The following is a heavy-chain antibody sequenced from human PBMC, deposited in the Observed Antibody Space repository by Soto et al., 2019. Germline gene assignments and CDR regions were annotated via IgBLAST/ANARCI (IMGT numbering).Heavy chain of an antibody. CDR2: IKSKTDGGTT. CDR3: TEAGYCSGGSCYSWYYYGMDV. D-gene: IGHD2-15*01. J-gene: IGHJ6*02. V-gene: IGHV3-15*01. Sequence: EVQLVESGGGLVKPGGSLRLSCAASGFTFSNAWMSWVRQAPGKGLEWVGRIKSKTDGGTTDYAAPVKGRFTISRDDSKNTLYLQMNSLKTEDTAVYYCTEAGYCSGGSCYSWYYYGMDVWGQGTTVTVSS. CDR1: GFTFSNAW.